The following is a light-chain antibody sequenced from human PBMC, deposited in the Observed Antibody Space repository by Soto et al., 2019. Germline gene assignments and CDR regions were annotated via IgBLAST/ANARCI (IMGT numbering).Light chain of an antibody. J-gene: IGKJ3*01. CDR3: HQYVTSPT. Sequence: EIVLTQSPGTLSLSPGERATLSCRASQSLARNYLAWYQQKPGQAPRLLISGASSRATGIPDRFSGSGSGTDFTLTISRLEPEDFAVYYCHQYVTSPTFGPGTKVDIK. V-gene: IGKV3-20*01. CDR1: QSLARNY. CDR2: GAS.